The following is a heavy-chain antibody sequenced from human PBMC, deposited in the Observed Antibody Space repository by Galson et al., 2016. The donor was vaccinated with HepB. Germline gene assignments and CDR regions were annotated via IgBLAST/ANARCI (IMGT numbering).Heavy chain of an antibody. J-gene: IGHJ6*02. Sequence: SLRLSCAASGFTFSSHVMSWVRQAPGKGLEWVSAMSGSADRTSYAVSVEGRFTISRDNSRNTLYLEMHSPRAEDTALYYCAKNDFWSGYHPYFYYGMDVWGQGTPVTVSS. D-gene: IGHD3-3*01. CDR2: MSGSADRT. CDR1: GFTFSSHV. V-gene: IGHV3-23*01. CDR3: AKNDFWSGYHPYFYYGMDV.